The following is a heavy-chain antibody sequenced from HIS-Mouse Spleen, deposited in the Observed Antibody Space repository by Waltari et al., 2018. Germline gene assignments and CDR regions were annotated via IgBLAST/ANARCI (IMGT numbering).Heavy chain of an antibody. CDR2: INPNSGGT. CDR1: GYTFPGYY. CDR3: ARDEMGQGHAFDI. D-gene: IGHD3-16*01. J-gene: IGHJ3*02. V-gene: IGHV1-2*02. Sequence: QVQLVQSGAEVKKPGASVKLSCKASGYTFPGYYMHWLRQAPGQGLEWMGWINPNSGGTNYAQKFQGRVTMTRDTSISTAYMELSRLRSDDTAVYYCARDEMGQGHAFDIWGQGTMVTVSS.